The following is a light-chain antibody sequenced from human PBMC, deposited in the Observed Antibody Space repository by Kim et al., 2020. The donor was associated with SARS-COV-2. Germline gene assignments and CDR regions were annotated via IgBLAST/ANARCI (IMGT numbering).Light chain of an antibody. CDR1: AMREQH. Sequence: VSHGCTARHTCSVCAMREQHASCYQQKAGQDPCLVIYKDSERPSGIPERFSGSSSGTTVTLTISGVQAEDDADYYCQSADSSGTYVFGSGTKVTVL. CDR2: KDS. J-gene: IGLJ1*01. V-gene: IGLV3-25*03. CDR3: QSADSSGTYV.